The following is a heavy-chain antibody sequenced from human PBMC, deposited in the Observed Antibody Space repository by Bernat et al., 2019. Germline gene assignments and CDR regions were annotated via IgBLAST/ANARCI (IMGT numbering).Heavy chain of an antibody. J-gene: IGHJ4*02. V-gene: IGHV3-7*01. CDR2: IKQDGSEK. CDR3: ARDPLGRYYDSSGSRPYFDY. Sequence: EVQLVESGGGLVQPGGSLRLSCAASGFTFSSYWMSWVRQAPGKGLEWVANIKQDGSEKYYGDSVKGRFTISRDNAKNALYLQMNSLRAEDTAVYYCARDPLGRYYDSSGSRPYFDYWGQGTLVTVSS. CDR1: GFTFSSYW. D-gene: IGHD3-22*01.